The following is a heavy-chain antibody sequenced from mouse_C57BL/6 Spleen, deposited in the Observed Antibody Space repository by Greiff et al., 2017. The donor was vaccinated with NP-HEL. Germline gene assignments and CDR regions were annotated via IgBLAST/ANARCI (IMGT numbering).Heavy chain of an antibody. V-gene: IGHV1-80*01. CDR2: IYPGDGDT. D-gene: IGHD2-5*01. Sequence: QVQLKESGAELVKPGASVKISCKASGYAFSSYWMNWVKQRPGKGLEWIGQIYPGDGDTNYNGKFKGKATLTADKSSSTAYMQLSSLTSEDSAVYFCARSGAYSNPFDYWGQGTTLTVSS. CDR3: ARSGAYSNPFDY. CDR1: GYAFSSYW. J-gene: IGHJ2*01.